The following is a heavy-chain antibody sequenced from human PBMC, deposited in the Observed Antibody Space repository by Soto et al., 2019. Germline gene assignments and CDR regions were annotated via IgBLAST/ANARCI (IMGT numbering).Heavy chain of an antibody. D-gene: IGHD2-2*01. V-gene: IGHV2-26*01. J-gene: IGHJ5*02. Sequence: QVTLKESGPVLVKPTEPLTLTCTVSGFSLSNARMGVSWIRQPPGKALEWLAHIFSTYEKFYSTSLKSRLTIAKDTSNSQVVVTMTIMDPVDTATYYCARIKGYCSSTSCYGWFDPWGQGTLVTVSS. CDR2: IFSTYEK. CDR3: ARIKGYCSSTSCYGWFDP. CDR1: GFSLSNARMG.